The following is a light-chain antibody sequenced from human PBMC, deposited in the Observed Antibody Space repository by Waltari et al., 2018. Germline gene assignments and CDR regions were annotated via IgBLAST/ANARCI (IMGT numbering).Light chain of an antibody. Sequence: EIVLTQSPATLSLSPGERATLSCRASQSVSTFLVWYQQKPGQSPRLLIYDASTRASGIPARFSGTGSGTDFTLTISSLQAEDVAVYYCHQYFSPHWTFGQGTKVEIK. CDR2: DAS. CDR1: QSVSTF. V-gene: IGKV3-11*01. J-gene: IGKJ1*01. CDR3: HQYFSPHWT.